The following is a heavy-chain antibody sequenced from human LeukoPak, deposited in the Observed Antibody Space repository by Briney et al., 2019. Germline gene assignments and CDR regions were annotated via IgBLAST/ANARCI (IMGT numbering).Heavy chain of an antibody. CDR3: ARDVISGTMIVVDRFDY. CDR2: INPNSGGT. J-gene: IGHJ4*02. CDR1: GYTFTGYY. V-gene: IGHV1-2*02. D-gene: IGHD3-22*01. Sequence: ASVKVSCKASGYTFTGYYMHWVRQAPGQGLEWMGWINPNSGGTNYAQKFQGRVTMTRDTSTSTVYMELSSLRSEDTAVYYCARDVISGTMIVVDRFDYWGQGTLVTVSS.